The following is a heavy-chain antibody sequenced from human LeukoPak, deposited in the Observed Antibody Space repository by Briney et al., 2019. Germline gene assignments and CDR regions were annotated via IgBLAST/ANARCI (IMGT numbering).Heavy chain of an antibody. CDR2: INPNSGGT. CDR3: ARPSIVGTGYYAMDV. Sequence: GASVRVSCKASGYTLTVYYMHWVRQARGQGREGMGWINPNSGGTNFAQKFQGRVTMTRDTSISTAYMAVTRLRSDDTAVYYCARPSIVGTGYYAMDVWGQGTTVTVSS. CDR1: GYTLTVYY. V-gene: IGHV1-2*02. J-gene: IGHJ6*02. D-gene: IGHD6-6*01.